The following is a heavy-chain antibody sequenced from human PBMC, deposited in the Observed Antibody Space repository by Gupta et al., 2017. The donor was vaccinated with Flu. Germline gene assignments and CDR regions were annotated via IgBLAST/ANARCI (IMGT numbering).Heavy chain of an antibody. Sequence: EVQLVESGGGSVQPGRSLRLSCAASGFTFDDYAMHWVRQAAEKGLEWVAGINYNSATIQYADSVKGRFIISRENAKNSLYLQMNSLRPEDTALYYCAKDWTFRGRVISSLDSWGQGTLVTVSS. CDR3: AKDWTFRGRVISSLDS. CDR2: INYNSATI. J-gene: IGHJ4*02. CDR1: GFTFDDYA. V-gene: IGHV3-9*01. D-gene: IGHD2-2*01.